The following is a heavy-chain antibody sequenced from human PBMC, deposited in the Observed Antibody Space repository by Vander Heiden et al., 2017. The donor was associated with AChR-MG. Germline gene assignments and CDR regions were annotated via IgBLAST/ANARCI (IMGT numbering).Heavy chain of an antibody. Sequence: QITLKESGPTLVKPTQTLTLTCTFSGFSLSPAGVGVGWVRQPPGKAPEWLALLYWDDHKTYSPSVKGRLTITKDTSKNQVVLTMTNMETVDTATYYCAHRRRETTVTTGFDYWGQGILVTVSS. CDR3: AHRRRETTVTTGFDY. V-gene: IGHV2-5*02. D-gene: IGHD4-17*01. J-gene: IGHJ4*02. CDR2: LYWDDHK. CDR1: GFSLSPAGVG.